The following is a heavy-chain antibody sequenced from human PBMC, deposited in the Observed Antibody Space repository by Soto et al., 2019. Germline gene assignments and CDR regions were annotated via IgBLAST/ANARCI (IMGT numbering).Heavy chain of an antibody. D-gene: IGHD4-17*01. CDR1: GFTFSSYW. CDR2: INSDGSST. V-gene: IGHV3-74*01. CDR3: ASPPVPYYYYGMDV. Sequence: GGSLRLSCAASGFTFSSYWMHWVRQAPGKGLVWVSRINSDGSSTSYADSVKGRFTISRDNAKNTLYLQMNSLRAEDTAVYYCASPPVPYYYYGMDVWGQGATVTVSS. J-gene: IGHJ6*02.